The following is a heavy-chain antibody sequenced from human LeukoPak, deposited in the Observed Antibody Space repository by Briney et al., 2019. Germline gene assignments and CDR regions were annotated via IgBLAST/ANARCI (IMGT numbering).Heavy chain of an antibody. D-gene: IGHD1-26*01. V-gene: IGHV4-61*02. CDR1: ARSIGIGSYY. CDR2: IYTSGST. Sequence: SHTLSLTWTVFARSIGIGSYYWNWIRPPAGKGLEWIGRIYTSGSTNSNPSFQSRVTISVDTSKNQFSLDLRSVTAADTAVYYCARGSTAGAMGHYWGQGTLVSVSS. J-gene: IGHJ4*02. CDR3: ARGSTAGAMGHY.